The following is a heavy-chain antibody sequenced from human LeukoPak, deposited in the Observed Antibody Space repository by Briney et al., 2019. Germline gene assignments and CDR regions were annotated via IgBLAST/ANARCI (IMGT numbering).Heavy chain of an antibody. J-gene: IGHJ6*03. CDR2: ISANSDHI. V-gene: IGHV3-21*04. CDR3: ARVPLDIILLYYMDV. D-gene: IGHD3-10*01. CDR1: GFTFRNYC. Sequence: GGSLRLSCEASGFTFRNYCMNWVRQSPGEGLEWVASISANSDHILHSDSSKGRFTISRDNARDSLYPEMHSLRAVDTAIYYCARVPLDIILLYYMDVWGKGTTVTVSS.